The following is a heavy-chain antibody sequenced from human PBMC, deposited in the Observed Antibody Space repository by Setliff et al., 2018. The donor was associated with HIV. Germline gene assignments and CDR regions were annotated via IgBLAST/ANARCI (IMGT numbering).Heavy chain of an antibody. CDR2: INPNSGGT. D-gene: IGHD3-10*01. V-gene: IGHV1-2*06. J-gene: IGHJ4*02. Sequence: GASVKVSCKASGYTFNGYYMHWVRQAPGQGLQWMGRINPNSGGTNYAQKFQGRVTMTRDTSISTAYTELNRLKSDDTAVYYCVRDIMYGWGRHHIGPSPGFDYWGQGTLVTVSS. CDR3: VRDIMYGWGRHHIGPSPGFDY. CDR1: GYTFNGYY.